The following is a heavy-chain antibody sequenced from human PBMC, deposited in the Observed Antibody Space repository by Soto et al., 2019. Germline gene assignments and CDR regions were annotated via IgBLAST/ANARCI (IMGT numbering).Heavy chain of an antibody. Sequence: EVQLVESGGGLVQPGGSLRLSCAASGFTFSSYWMHWVRQAPGEGLVWVSRINSDGSTITYADSVKGRFTISRDNAKNTLYLQMNSLRDEDTAVYYCTRVAYGDWGVVDYWGQGSLVTVSS. D-gene: IGHD4-17*01. V-gene: IGHV3-74*01. CDR1: GFTFSSYW. CDR3: TRVAYGDWGVVDY. CDR2: INSDGSTI. J-gene: IGHJ4*02.